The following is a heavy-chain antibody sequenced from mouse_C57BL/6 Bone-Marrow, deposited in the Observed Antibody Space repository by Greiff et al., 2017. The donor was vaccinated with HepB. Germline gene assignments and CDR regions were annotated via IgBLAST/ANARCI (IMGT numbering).Heavy chain of an antibody. Sequence: QVQLQQPGAELVMPGASVKLSCKASGYTFTSYWMHWVKQRPGQGLEWIGEIDPSDSYTNYNQKFKGKSTLTVDKSSSTAYMQLSSLTSEDSAVYYCARSKSFAYWGQGTLVSLS. D-gene: IGHD1-3*01. CDR2: IDPSDSYT. CDR1: GYTFTSYW. V-gene: IGHV1-69*01. CDR3: ARSKSFAY. J-gene: IGHJ3*01.